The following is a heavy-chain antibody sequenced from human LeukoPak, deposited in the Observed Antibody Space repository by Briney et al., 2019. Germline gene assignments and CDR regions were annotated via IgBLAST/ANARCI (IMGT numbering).Heavy chain of an antibody. CDR3: AKDPNSGSYHTYYYFGMDV. V-gene: IGHV3-66*01. J-gene: IGHJ6*02. D-gene: IGHD1-26*01. CDR2: IYSGGST. Sequence: PGGSLRLSCAASGFTVSSNYMSWVRQAPGKGLEWVSVIYSGGSTYYADSVKGRFTISRDNSKNTLYLQMNSLRADDTAVYYCAKDPNSGSYHTYYYFGMDVWGHGITFTVSS. CDR1: GFTVSSNY.